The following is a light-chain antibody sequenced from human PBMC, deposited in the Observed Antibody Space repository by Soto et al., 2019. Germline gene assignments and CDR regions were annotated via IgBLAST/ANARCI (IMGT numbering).Light chain of an antibody. CDR3: QSYDKYQGV. V-gene: IGLV6-57*02. CDR1: GGSIATNY. CDR2: EDN. J-gene: IGLJ2*01. Sequence: NFMLTQPHSVSESPGKTVTISCTGSGGSIATNYVQWYQQRPGSAPTTVIYEDNQRPSGVPDRFSGSIDSSSNSASLTISGLKTEDEADYYCQSYDKYQGVFGGGTKVTVL.